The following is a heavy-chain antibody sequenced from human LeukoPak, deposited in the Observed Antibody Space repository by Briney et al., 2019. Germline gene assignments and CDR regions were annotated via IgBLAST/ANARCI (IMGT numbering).Heavy chain of an antibody. CDR2: ISGSGGST. CDR1: GFTFSSYP. CDR3: AKDLYSSGWYLNYFDY. Sequence: PGGSLRLSCAASGFTFSSYPMSWVRQAPGKGLEWVSAISGSGGSTYYADSVKGRFTISRDNSKNTLYLQMNSLRAEDTAVYYCAKDLYSSGWYLNYFDYWGQGTLVTVSS. J-gene: IGHJ4*02. V-gene: IGHV3-23*01. D-gene: IGHD6-19*01.